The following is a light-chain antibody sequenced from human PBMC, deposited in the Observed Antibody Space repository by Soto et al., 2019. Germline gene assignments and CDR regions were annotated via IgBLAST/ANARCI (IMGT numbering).Light chain of an antibody. CDR2: DAS. Sequence: AIRMTQSPSSFSASTGDRVSITCRATQDIGTYLAWYQQIPGKAPKLLIYDASTLQTGVPPRFSGSGSGTDFTLTISYLQSEDFGTYYCQQFYNYPRPLGQGTKVDLK. CDR1: QDIGTY. J-gene: IGKJ1*01. CDR3: QQFYNYPRP. V-gene: IGKV1-8*01.